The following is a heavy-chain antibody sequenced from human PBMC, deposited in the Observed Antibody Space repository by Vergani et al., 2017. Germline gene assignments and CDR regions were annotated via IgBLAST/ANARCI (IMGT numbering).Heavy chain of an antibody. V-gene: IGHV3-53*01. CDR2: IYSGGST. CDR3: ARDSGNYGGWSGYYS. CDR1: GFTVSSNY. Sequence: EVQLVESGGGLIQPGGSLRLSCAASGFTVSSNYMSWVCQAPGKGLEWVSVIYSGGSTYYADAVKGRFTISRDNSKNTLYLQMNSLRAEDTAVYYCARDSGNYGGWSGYYSWGQGTLVTVSS. J-gene: IGHJ4*02. D-gene: IGHD3-3*01.